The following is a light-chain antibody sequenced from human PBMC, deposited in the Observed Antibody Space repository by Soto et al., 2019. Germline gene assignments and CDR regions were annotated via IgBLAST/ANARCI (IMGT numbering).Light chain of an antibody. V-gene: IGKV3-20*01. CDR2: GVS. Sequence: ELVLTQSPGTLSLSPGESATLSCRASQPVSGNFLAWYQPKPGLAPRLLIYGVSSRASGIPDRFFGSGSGTDFTLTINRLEPEDFAVYYCQQYANSPITFGQGTRLEIK. CDR3: QQYANSPIT. J-gene: IGKJ5*01. CDR1: QPVSGNF.